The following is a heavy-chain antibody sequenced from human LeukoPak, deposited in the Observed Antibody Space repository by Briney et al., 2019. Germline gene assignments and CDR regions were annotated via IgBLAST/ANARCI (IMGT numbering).Heavy chain of an antibody. CDR2: ISSSSSYI. J-gene: IGHJ4*02. Sequence: GGSLTLSCEASEFPFSSFWMSWVRQAPGKGLEWVSYISSSSSYIYYADSVKGRFTISRDNAKNSLYLQMNSLRAEDTAVYYCARDGIAAAGTHIDYWGQGTLVTVSS. V-gene: IGHV3-21*05. CDR1: EFPFSSFW. D-gene: IGHD6-13*01. CDR3: ARDGIAAAGTHIDY.